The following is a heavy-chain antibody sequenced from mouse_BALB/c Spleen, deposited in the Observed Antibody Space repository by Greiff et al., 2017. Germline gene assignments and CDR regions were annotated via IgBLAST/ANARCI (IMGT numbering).Heavy chain of an antibody. V-gene: IGHV5-4*02. CDR3: ARGGIYYDYDGFVDY. D-gene: IGHD2-4*01. Sequence: EVKLMESGGGLVKPGGSLKLSCAASGFTFSDYYMYWVRQTPEKRLEWVATISDGGSYPYYQDSVKGRFTISRDNAKNNLYLQMSSLKSEDTAMYYCARGGIYYDYDGFVDYWGQGTSVTVSS. CDR2: ISDGGSYP. J-gene: IGHJ4*01. CDR1: GFTFSDYY.